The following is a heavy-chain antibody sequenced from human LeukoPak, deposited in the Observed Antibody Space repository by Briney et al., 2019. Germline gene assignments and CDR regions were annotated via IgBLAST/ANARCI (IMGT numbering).Heavy chain of an antibody. D-gene: IGHD4-11*01. V-gene: IGHV3-23*01. J-gene: IGHJ4*02. CDR2: ISGSGGST. Sequence: GGSLRLSCEASGFSISLYTMNWVRQAPGKGLEWVSAISGSGGSTYYADSVKGRFTISRDNSKNTLYLQMNSLRAEDTAVYYCAKVAHDYSNYYFDYWGQGTLVTVSS. CDR3: AKVAHDYSNYYFDY. CDR1: GFSISLYT.